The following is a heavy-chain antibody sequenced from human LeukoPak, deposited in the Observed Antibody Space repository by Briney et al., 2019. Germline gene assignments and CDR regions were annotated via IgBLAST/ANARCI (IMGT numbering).Heavy chain of an antibody. CDR3: AKDRPLPYYHDSSGYYLGVGAFDI. V-gene: IGHV3-30*02. J-gene: IGHJ3*02. Sequence: PGGSLRLSCVASGLTFSNYGMHWVRQAPGKGLEWVAFIQFDGGDIFYADSVKGRFTISRDNSKNTLYLQMNSLRAEDTAVYYCAKDRPLPYYHDSSGYYLGVGAFDIWGQGTMVTVSS. D-gene: IGHD3-22*01. CDR2: IQFDGGDI. CDR1: GLTFSNYG.